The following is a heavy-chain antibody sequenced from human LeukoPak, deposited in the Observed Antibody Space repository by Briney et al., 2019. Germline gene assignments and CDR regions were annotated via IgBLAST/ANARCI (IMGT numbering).Heavy chain of an antibody. CDR3: ARSSPLGWFDP. V-gene: IGHV4-59*01. CDR1: GGSISSYY. CDR2: IYYSGST. J-gene: IGHJ5*02. Sequence: PSETLSLTCTVSGGSISSYYWSWIRQPPGKGLEWIGHIYYSGSTNYNPSLKSRVTISVDTSKNQFSLKLSSVTAADTAVYYCARSSPLGWFDPWGQGTLVTVSS. D-gene: IGHD3-10*01.